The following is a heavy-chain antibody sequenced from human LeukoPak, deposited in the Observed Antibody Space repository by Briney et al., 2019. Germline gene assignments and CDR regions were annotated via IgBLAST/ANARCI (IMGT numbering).Heavy chain of an antibody. V-gene: IGHV3-66*01. CDR1: GITVSSNY. D-gene: IGHD1-26*01. CDR2: IYSGGST. Sequence: GGSLRLSCAASGITVSSNYMSWVRQAPGKGLEWVSVIYSGGSTYYADSVKGRFTISRDNSKNTLYLQMNSLRTEDTAVYYCARVRSGSYYVDYWGQGTLVTVSS. J-gene: IGHJ4*02. CDR3: ARVRSGSYYVDY.